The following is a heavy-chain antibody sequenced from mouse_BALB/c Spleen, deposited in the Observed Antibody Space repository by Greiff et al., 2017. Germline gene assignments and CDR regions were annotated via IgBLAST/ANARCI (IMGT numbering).Heavy chain of an antibody. CDR3: ARSRGSNTAPDY. CDR2: INPSTGYT. D-gene: IGHD1-2*01. CDR1: GYTFTSYW. Sequence: VQLQQSGADLAKPGASVKMSCKASGYTFTSYWMHWVKQRPGQGLGWIGHINPSTGYTEYNQKFKDKTTLTADKSSSTAYMQLSSLTSEDSAVYSCARSRGSNTAPDYWGQGTTLTVSS. J-gene: IGHJ2*01. V-gene: IGHV1-7*01.